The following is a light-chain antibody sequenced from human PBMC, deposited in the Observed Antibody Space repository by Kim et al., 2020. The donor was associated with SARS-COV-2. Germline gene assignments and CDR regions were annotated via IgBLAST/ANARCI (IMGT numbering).Light chain of an antibody. CDR2: QDS. J-gene: IGLJ1*01. CDR3: QAWGSSTEV. CDR1: NLEDKD. V-gene: IGLV3-1*01. Sequence: SYELTQPPSVSVTPGQTASITWPGDNLEDKDARWYQQKPGQSPVLVIYQDSKRPSGIPDRFSGSTSGNTATLTITGTQAMDEADYFCQAWGSSTEVFGTGTKVTVL.